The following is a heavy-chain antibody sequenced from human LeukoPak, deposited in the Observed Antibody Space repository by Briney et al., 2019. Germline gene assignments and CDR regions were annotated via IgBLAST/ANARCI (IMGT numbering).Heavy chain of an antibody. V-gene: IGHV4-34*01. Sequence: PSETLSLTCAVYGGSFSGYYWSWIRQPPGKGLEWIGEINHSGSTNYNPSLKSRVTISVDTSKNQFSLKLSSVTAADTAVYYCARFKVTNGAYFDYWGQGTLVTVSS. J-gene: IGHJ4*02. D-gene: IGHD7-27*01. CDR3: ARFKVTNGAYFDY. CDR2: INHSGST. CDR1: GGSFSGYY.